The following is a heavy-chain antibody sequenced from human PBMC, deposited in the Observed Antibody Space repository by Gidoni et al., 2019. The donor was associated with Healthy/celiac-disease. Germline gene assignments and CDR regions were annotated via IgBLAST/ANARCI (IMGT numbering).Heavy chain of an antibody. V-gene: IGHV1-8*01. J-gene: IGHJ6*02. CDR1: GYTFTSCD. D-gene: IGHD6-13*01. CDR2: MTHNGGNT. CDR3: AWSLSSSWYVGVQSPPTSYSYGIDV. Sequence: QVQLVQSVAGVKKPAAAVKVACQAAGYTFTSCDVNWVRQASGQWLEWMGGMTHNGGNTGYEQKFQGRVTMTRTLSISTAYTELSSMSSEDTAVYYCAWSLSSSWYVGVQSPPTSYSYGIDVWGQGTMVTVSS.